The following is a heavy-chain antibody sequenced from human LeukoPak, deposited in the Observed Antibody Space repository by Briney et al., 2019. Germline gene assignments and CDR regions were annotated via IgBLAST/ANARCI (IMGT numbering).Heavy chain of an antibody. D-gene: IGHD3-3*01. Sequence: PGGSLRLSCAASGFTFTGHTMTWLRQAPGKGLEWVPIIGGRDDRTYYADSVKGRFTISRDNSKNTLYLQMNSLRGEDTAVYYCAKDPNPFYDFWSGYKWGQGTLVTVSS. CDR3: AKDPNPFYDFWSGYK. CDR2: IGGRDDRT. CDR1: GFTFTGHT. J-gene: IGHJ4*02. V-gene: IGHV3-23*01.